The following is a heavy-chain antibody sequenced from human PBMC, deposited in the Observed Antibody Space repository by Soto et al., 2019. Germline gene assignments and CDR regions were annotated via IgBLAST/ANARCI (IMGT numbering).Heavy chain of an antibody. V-gene: IGHV4-39*01. CDR2: IYYSGST. D-gene: IGHD3-22*01. J-gene: IGHJ6*02. Sequence: SETLSLTCTVSGGSISSSSYYWGWIRQPPGKGLEWIGSIYYSGSTYYNPSLKSRVTISVDTSKNQFSLKLSSVTAADTAVYYCARRLYYDSSGFEGGVMDVWGQRTTVTVSS. CDR3: ARRLYYDSSGFEGGVMDV. CDR1: GGSISSSSYY.